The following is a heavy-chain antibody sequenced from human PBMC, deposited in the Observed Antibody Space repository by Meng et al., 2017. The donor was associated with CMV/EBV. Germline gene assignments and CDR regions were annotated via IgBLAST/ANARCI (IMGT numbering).Heavy chain of an antibody. J-gene: IGHJ4*02. CDR2: IYSGGST. CDR1: GFTISSNY. Sequence: GGSLRLSCAASGFTISSNYMTWVRQAPGKGLEWVSLIYSGGSTYYADSVKGRFTISRDNSKNTLYLQMNSLRAEDTAVYYCARDGVAGIDYWGQGTLVTVSS. CDR3: ARDGVAGIDY. V-gene: IGHV3-53*01. D-gene: IGHD6-19*01.